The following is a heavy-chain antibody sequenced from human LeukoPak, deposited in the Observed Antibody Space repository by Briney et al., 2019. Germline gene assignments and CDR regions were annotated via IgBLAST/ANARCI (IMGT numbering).Heavy chain of an antibody. CDR2: IKQDGSEK. CDR3: ARGPYYYDSSGYRDAFDI. D-gene: IGHD3-22*01. Sequence: GGSLRLSCIVTGFTFSSYWMSWVRQAPGKGLEWVANIKQDGSEKYYVDSVKGRFTISRDNAKNSLYLQMNSLRAEDTAVYYCARGPYYYDSSGYRDAFDIWGQGTMVTVSS. J-gene: IGHJ3*02. CDR1: GFTFSSYW. V-gene: IGHV3-7*01.